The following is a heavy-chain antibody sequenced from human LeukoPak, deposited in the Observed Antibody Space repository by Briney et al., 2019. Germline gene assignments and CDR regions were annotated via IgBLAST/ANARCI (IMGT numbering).Heavy chain of an antibody. J-gene: IGHJ4*02. CDR1: GFSFSSYT. D-gene: IGHD2-21*01. CDR2: ISGRSSQI. CDR3: ARDYPSEVNVVSMAPFDY. V-gene: IGHV3-21*01. Sequence: GGSLRLSCAGSGFSFSSYTMNWVRQVPGKGLEWVSSISGRSSQIFYADSVKGRITISRDNAKKSLFLQMNSLRVVDTAIYYCARDYPSEVNVVSMAPFDYWGQGTLVTVSS.